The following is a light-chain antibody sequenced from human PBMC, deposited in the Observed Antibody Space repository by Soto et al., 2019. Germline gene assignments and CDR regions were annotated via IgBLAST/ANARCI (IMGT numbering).Light chain of an antibody. CDR2: WAS. CDR1: QSVLYSSNNKNY. J-gene: IGKJ1*01. CDR3: QQYYISPPT. Sequence: DIVMTQSPDSLAVSLGESATINCKSSQSVLYSSNNKNYLAWYQQKPGQPPKLLIYWASTRESGVPDRFSGSGSGTDFTRTISSLQAEDVAVYYCQQYYISPPTFGQGTKVEIK. V-gene: IGKV4-1*01.